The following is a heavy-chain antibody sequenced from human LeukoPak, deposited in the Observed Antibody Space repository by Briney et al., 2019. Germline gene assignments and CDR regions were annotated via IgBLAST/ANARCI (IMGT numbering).Heavy chain of an antibody. CDR2: ISGSGDT. Sequence: PGGSLRLSCAASGFTFSTYAMTWVRQVPGKGLECVSIISGSGDTYYADSVKGRFIISRDSSKNTLFLQMNSLRAEDTAIYYCAKTNYKRTILVWFGEFLLDDNWGQGALVTVSS. J-gene: IGHJ4*02. CDR3: AKTNYKRTILVWFGEFLLDDN. CDR1: GFTFSTYA. V-gene: IGHV3-23*01. D-gene: IGHD3-10*01.